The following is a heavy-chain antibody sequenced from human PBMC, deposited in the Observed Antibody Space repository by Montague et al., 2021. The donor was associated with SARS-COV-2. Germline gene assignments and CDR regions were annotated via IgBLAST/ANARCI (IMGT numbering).Heavy chain of an antibody. J-gene: IGHJ6*03. V-gene: IGHV3-74*01. Sequence: SLRLSCAASGFTPSGSWKHWVRQAPGKGLVWVSDNYGSTTNYAASVKGRFTISRDNAKNTVYLQMNSLRAEDTAVYYCARDIAGDASYYMDVWGRGTTVTVSS. CDR1: GFTPSGSW. CDR3: ARDIAGDASYYMDV. D-gene: IGHD3-10*01. CDR2: DNYGSTT.